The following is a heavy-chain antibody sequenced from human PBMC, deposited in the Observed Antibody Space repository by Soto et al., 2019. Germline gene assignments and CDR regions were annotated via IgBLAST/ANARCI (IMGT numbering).Heavy chain of an antibody. V-gene: IGHV3-23*01. CDR3: ATTLYDFWSGYYTATTPFDY. Sequence: GGSLRLSCAASGFTFSSYAMSWVRQAPGKGLEWVSAISGSGGSTYYADSVKGRFTISRDNSKNTLYLQMNSLRAEDTAVYYCATTLYDFWSGYYTATTPFDYWGQGTLVTVSS. J-gene: IGHJ4*02. CDR1: GFTFSSYA. CDR2: ISGSGGST. D-gene: IGHD3-3*01.